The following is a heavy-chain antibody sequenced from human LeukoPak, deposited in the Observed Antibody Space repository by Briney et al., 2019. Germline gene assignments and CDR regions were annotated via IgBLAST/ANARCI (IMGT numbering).Heavy chain of an antibody. CDR2: IKEDGSRI. J-gene: IGHJ4*02. Sequence: PGGSLRLSCAGTGFTFSNYWMNWVRQAPGKGLEWVANIKEDGSRINYVDSVKGRFTISRGKAKNSVYLKMDNLRAEDTAVYYCVGSSGWLFDYWGQGILVAVSS. D-gene: IGHD6-19*01. CDR3: VGSSGWLFDY. CDR1: GFTFSNYW. V-gene: IGHV3-7*01.